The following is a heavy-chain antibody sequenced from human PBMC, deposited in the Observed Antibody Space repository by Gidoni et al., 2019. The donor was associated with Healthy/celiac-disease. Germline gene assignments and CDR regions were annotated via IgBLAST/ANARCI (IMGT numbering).Heavy chain of an antibody. V-gene: IGHV1-2*02. Sequence: QVQLVQSGAEVKRPGASVKVSCKASGYTFTGYYMHWVRQAPGQGLEWMGWINPNSGGTNYAQKFQGRVTMARDTSFSTAYMELSRLRSDDTAVYFCASLVVGATWFDPWGQGTLVTVSS. D-gene: IGHD1-26*01. CDR1: GYTFTGYY. CDR3: ASLVVGATWFDP. J-gene: IGHJ5*02. CDR2: INPNSGGT.